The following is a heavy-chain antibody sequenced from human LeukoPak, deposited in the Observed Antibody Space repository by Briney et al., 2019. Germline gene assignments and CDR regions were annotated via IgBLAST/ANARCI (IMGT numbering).Heavy chain of an antibody. CDR2: IIPILGIA. J-gene: IGHJ4*02. Sequence: SVKVSCKASGGTFSSYAISWVRQAPGQGLEWMGRIIPILGIANYAQKFQGRVTITADKSTSTAYMELSSLRSEDTAVYYCASRRRLGGDFDYWGQGTLVTVSS. D-gene: IGHD1-26*01. V-gene: IGHV1-69*04. CDR3: ASRRRLGGDFDY. CDR1: GGTFSSYA.